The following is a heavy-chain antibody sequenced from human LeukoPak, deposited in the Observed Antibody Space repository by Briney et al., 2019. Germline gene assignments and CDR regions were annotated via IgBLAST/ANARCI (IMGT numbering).Heavy chain of an antibody. V-gene: IGHV1-58*01. D-gene: IGHD3-9*01. CDR1: GFTFTSSA. CDR3: AAGDYDILTGYMPGAGAFDI. J-gene: IGHJ3*02. CDR2: IVVGSDNT. Sequence: GASVKVSCKASGFTFTSSAVQWVRQARGQRLEWIGWIVVGSDNTNYAQKFQERVTITRDMSTSTAYMELSSLRSEDTAVYYCAAGDYDILTGYMPGAGAFDIWGQGTMVTVSS.